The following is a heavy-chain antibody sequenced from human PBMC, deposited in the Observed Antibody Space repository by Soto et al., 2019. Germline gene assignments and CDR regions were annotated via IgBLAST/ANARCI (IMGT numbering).Heavy chain of an antibody. CDR1: GGSVSSGSYY. V-gene: IGHV4-61*01. D-gene: IGHD2-15*01. J-gene: IGHJ6*02. CDR3: ARDMGGLPHYYYYYGMDV. CDR2: IYYSGST. Sequence: PSETLSLTCTVSGGSVSSGSYYWSWIRQPPGKGLEWIGYIYYSGSTNYNPSLKSRVTISVDTSKNQFSLKLSSVTAADTAVYYCARDMGGLPHYYYYYGMDVWGQGTTVTVSS.